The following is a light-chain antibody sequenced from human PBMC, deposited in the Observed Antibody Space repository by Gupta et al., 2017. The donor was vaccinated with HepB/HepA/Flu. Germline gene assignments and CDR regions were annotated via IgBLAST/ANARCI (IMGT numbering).Light chain of an antibody. CDR1: RNNVGYQG. CDR3: SAWDSSLSGWV. Sequence: QAGLTQPPSVSTGLGQTATLTCTGNRNNVGYQGAAWLQQHQGHPPKLLSYRNNNRPSGISERFSASRSGDTDTLTITGLQPEDEADYYCSAWDSSLSGWVFGGGTKLIVL. J-gene: IGLJ3*02. CDR2: RNN. V-gene: IGLV10-54*04.